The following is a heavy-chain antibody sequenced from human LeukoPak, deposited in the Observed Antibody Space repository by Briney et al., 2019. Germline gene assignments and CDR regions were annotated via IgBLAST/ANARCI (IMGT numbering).Heavy chain of an antibody. J-gene: IGHJ4*02. CDR3: AKELPAYYDFWSGYSLDY. Sequence: GGSLRLSCAASGFTFSSYGMHWVRQAPGKGLEWVAFIRYDGSNKYYADSVKGRFTISRDNSKNTLYLQMNSLRAEDTAVYYCAKELPAYYDFWSGYSLDYWGQGTLVTVSS. CDR1: GFTFSSYG. D-gene: IGHD3-3*01. CDR2: IRYDGSNK. V-gene: IGHV3-30*02.